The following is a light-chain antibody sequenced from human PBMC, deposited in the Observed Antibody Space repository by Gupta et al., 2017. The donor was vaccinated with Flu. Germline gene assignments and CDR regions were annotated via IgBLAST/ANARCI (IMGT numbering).Light chain of an antibody. CDR3: CSYASSHVI. J-gene: IGLJ2*01. CDR2: EGS. Sequence: QSALTQPASVSGSPGQSITISCAGTSSDIGSYNFVSWYQHHPDKAPKLIIYEGSKRPSGISNRFSGFTSGNTASLTISGLQAEDEADYYCCSYASSHVIFGGGTKLTVL. V-gene: IGLV2-23*01. CDR1: SSDIGSYNF.